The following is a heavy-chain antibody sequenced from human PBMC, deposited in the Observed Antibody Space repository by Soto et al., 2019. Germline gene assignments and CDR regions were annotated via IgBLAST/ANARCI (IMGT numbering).Heavy chain of an antibody. CDR2: IYHSGST. CDR3: ARGEFSYFWSGYSFDY. V-gene: IGHV4-30-2*01. J-gene: IGHJ4*02. Sequence: QLQLQESGSGLVTPSQTLSLTCAVSGGSISSGGYSWSWIRQPPGKGLEWIGCIYHSGSTYYNPSLKSRVTISGDRSKNQFSLKLSSVTAADTAVYYCARGEFSYFWSGYSFDYCGQGSLVTVSS. CDR1: GGSISSGGYS. D-gene: IGHD3-3*01.